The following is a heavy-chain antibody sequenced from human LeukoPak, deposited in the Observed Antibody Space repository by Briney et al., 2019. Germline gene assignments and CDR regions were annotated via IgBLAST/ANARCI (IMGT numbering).Heavy chain of an antibody. Sequence: GGSLRLSCAASGFTFDDYAMHWVRQAPVKGLEWVSGISWNSGSIGYADSVKGRFTISRDNAKNSLYLQMNSLRAEDTALYYCAKGSFFGVVTPFDYWGQGTLVTVSS. J-gene: IGHJ4*02. CDR3: AKGSFFGVVTPFDY. V-gene: IGHV3-9*01. CDR1: GFTFDDYA. D-gene: IGHD3-3*01. CDR2: ISWNSGSI.